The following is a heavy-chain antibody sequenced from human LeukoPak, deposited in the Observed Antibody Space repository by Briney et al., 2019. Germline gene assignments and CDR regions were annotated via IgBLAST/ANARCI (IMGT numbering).Heavy chain of an antibody. D-gene: IGHD3-22*01. CDR2: ISSSSSTI. CDR3: ARDSLYDSSADFDY. Sequence: GGSLRLSCAASGFTFSSYSMNWVRQAPGKGLEWVSYISSSSSTIYYADSVKGRFTISRDNAKNSLYLQMNSLRAEDTAVYYCARDSLYDSSADFDYWGQGTLVTVSS. J-gene: IGHJ4*02. V-gene: IGHV3-48*04. CDR1: GFTFSSYS.